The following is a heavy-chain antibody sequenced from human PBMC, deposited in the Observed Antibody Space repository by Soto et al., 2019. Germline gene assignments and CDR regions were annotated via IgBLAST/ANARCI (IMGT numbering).Heavy chain of an antibody. V-gene: IGHV1-69*13. D-gene: IGHD3-22*01. J-gene: IGHJ4*02. CDR2: IIPIFGTA. Sequence: SVKVSCKASGGTFSSYAISWVRQAPGQGLEWMGGIIPIFGTANYAQKFQGRVTITADEFTSTAYMELSSLRSEDTAVYYCARHYDSSGYDFDYWGQGTLVTVSS. CDR3: ARHYDSSGYDFDY. CDR1: GGTFSSYA.